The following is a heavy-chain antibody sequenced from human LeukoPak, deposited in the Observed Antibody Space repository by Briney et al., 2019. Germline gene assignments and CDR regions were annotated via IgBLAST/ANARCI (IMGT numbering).Heavy chain of an antibody. CDR1: GGSISSHY. CDR2: IYYSGST. D-gene: IGHD2-2*01. V-gene: IGHV4-59*11. CDR3: ARVSSCSSSTSCPLPDV. Sequence: SETLSLTCTVSGGSISSHYWSWIRQPPGKGLGWIGYIYYSGSTNYNPSLKSRVTISVDTSKNQFSLKLSSVTAADTAVYYCARVSSCSSSTSCPLPDVWGKGTTVTVSS. J-gene: IGHJ6*04.